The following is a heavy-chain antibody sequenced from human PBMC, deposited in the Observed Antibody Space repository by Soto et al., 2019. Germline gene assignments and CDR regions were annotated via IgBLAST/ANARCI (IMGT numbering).Heavy chain of an antibody. CDR3: TRTLFIAARGVEPFDY. D-gene: IGHD6-6*01. V-gene: IGHV3-23*01. CDR2: TSGNGGST. CDR1: GFTFSDYA. J-gene: IGHJ4*02. Sequence: VQLLESGGALVQPGGSLRLSCAASGFTFSDYAMTWVRQAPGKGLEWVSHTSGNGGSTYYADSVKGRFTISRDNYRDTMHLQMNSLRAEDTALYYCTRTLFIAARGVEPFDYWGQGALVTVSS.